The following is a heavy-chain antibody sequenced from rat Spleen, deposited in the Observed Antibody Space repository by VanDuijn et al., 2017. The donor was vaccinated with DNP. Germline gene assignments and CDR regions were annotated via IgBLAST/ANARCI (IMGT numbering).Heavy chain of an antibody. CDR3: ARHRTIMPYYYVMDA. V-gene: IGHV5-7*01. D-gene: IGHD1-12*01. Sequence: EVQLVESGGGLVQPGRSLKLSCAASGFTFSDYYMAWVRQAPTKGLEWVATISYDGSSTYYRDSVKGRFSISRDNAKSTLYLQVNSLRSEDTATYYCARHRTIMPYYYVMDAWGQGASVTVSS. CDR2: ISYDGSST. CDR1: GFTFSDYY. J-gene: IGHJ4*01.